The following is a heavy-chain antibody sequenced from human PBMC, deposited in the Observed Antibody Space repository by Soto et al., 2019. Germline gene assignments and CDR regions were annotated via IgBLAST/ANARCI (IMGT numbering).Heavy chain of an antibody. CDR2: ISSSGSNQ. V-gene: IGHV3-11*01. J-gene: IGHJ4*02. CDR3: ASRPPVWGTIMVFDY. CDR1: GFTFSDYY. D-gene: IGHD3-16*01. Sequence: QVQLVESGGGLVRPGGSLRLSCTGSGFTFSDYYISWIRQTAGKGLEWMSYISSSGSNQYYADSVKGRFTISRDNAKNSVYLQMNSLRAEDTAVYYCASRPPVWGTIMVFDYWGLGTLVTVSS.